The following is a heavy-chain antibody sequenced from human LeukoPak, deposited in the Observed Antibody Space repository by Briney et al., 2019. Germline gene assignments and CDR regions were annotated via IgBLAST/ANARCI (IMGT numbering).Heavy chain of an antibody. D-gene: IGHD6-6*01. CDR1: GSTFTTYT. J-gene: IGHJ5*02. CDR3: ARGSSKVAARNNWFDP. CDR2: IIAIGTDI. Sequence: GRSLRLSCAPSGSTFTTYTMNWVRQAPGKGLEWVSSIIAIGTDIFSADSVTGRLTLSRDHAKNFLYLQMNSLRAEDTAVYYCARGSSKVAARNNWFDPWGQGTLVTVSS. V-gene: IGHV3-21*01.